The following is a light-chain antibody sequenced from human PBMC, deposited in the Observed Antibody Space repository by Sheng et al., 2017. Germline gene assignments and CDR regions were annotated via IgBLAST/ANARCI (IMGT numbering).Light chain of an antibody. CDR1: HSVSTY. CDR3: HRYENWPWT. CDR2: DAS. Sequence: EIVLTQSPATLSLSPGERATLSCRASHSVSTYLAWYQHKPGQAPRLLIYDASNRATGIPARFSGSGSGTDFTLTISSLQSDDSAVYYCHRYENWPWTFGQGTKVEIK. V-gene: IGKV3-11*01. J-gene: IGKJ1*01.